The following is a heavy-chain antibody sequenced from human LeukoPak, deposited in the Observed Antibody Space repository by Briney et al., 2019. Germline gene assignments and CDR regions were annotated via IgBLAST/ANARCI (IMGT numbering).Heavy chain of an antibody. CDR1: GFSFSSYS. CDR2: INSSSTSI. J-gene: IGHJ4*02. V-gene: IGHV3-21*01. D-gene: IGHD3-10*01. Sequence: PWGSLRLSCAASGFSFSSYSMNWVRQAPGQGLEWVSAINSSSTSIKYADSVRGRFTISRDNAKNSVYLEMNSLRVEDTAVYFCAKVGTGNQYGSGDFDLWGQGRLVTVSS. CDR3: AKVGTGNQYGSGDFDL.